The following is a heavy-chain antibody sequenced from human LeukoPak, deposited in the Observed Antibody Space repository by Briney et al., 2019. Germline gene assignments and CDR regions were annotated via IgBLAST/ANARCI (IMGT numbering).Heavy chain of an antibody. V-gene: IGHV3-30-3*01. Sequence: GRSLRLSCAASGFTFSSYAMHWVRQAPGKRLEWVAVISYDGSNKYYADSVKGRFTISRDNSKNTLYLQMNSLRAEDTAVYYCARDGDFDYYYYYGMDVWGQGTTVTVSS. CDR1: GFTFSSYA. D-gene: IGHD7-27*01. CDR2: ISYDGSNK. J-gene: IGHJ6*02. CDR3: ARDGDFDYYYYYGMDV.